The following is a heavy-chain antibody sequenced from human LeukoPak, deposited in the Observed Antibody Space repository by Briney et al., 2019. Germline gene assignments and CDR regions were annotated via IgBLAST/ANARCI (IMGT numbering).Heavy chain of an antibody. D-gene: IGHD2-2*01. J-gene: IGHJ5*02. CDR3: ARGNCSSTSCYRWFDP. Sequence: ASVKVSCKASGYTFTSYGISWVRQAPGQGLEWMGIINPSGGSTNYAQKFQGRVTITADESTSTAYMELSSLRSEDTAVYYCARGNCSSTSCYRWFDPWGQGTLVTVSS. V-gene: IGHV1-69*11. CDR1: GYTFTSYG. CDR2: INPSGGST.